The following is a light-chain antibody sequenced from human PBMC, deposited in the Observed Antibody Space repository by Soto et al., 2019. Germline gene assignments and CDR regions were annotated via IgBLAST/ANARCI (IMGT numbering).Light chain of an antibody. Sequence: QSALTQPASVSGSPGQSITISCSGITSDVGGYNYVSWYQQHPGKAPKRMIYDVTNRPSGVSNRFSGSKSGNTASLTISGLQAEDEADYYCSSYTSSSTPMVFGGGTKLTVL. V-gene: IGLV2-14*03. J-gene: IGLJ2*01. CDR3: SSYTSSSTPMV. CDR1: TSDVGGYNY. CDR2: DVT.